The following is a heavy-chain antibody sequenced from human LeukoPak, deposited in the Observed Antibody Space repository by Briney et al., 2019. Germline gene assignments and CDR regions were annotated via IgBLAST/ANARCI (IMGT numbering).Heavy chain of an antibody. V-gene: IGHV1-2*02. J-gene: IGHJ5*02. Sequence: ASVKVSCKASGYTFTSYYMHWVRQAPGQGLEWMGWINPNSGGTNYAQKFQGRVTLTRDTSISTAYMELSRLRSDDTAVYYCARVTDSSSWYGTGYNWFDPWGQGTLVTVSS. CDR1: GYTFTSYY. CDR3: ARVTDSSSWYGTGYNWFDP. CDR2: INPNSGGT. D-gene: IGHD6-13*01.